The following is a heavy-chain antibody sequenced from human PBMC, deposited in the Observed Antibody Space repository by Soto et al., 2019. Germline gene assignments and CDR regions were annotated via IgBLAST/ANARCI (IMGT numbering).Heavy chain of an antibody. CDR2: ISYDGSNK. D-gene: IGHD6-19*01. J-gene: IGHJ4*02. CDR1: GFTFSSYA. V-gene: IGHV3-30-3*01. CDR3: ARDSIAVTFDY. Sequence: PXXSLRLSYAASGFTFSSYAMHWVLQAPGKGLEWVAVISYDGSNKYYADSVKGRFTISRDNSKNTLYLQMKSLRAEDTAVYYCARDSIAVTFDYWGQGTLVTVSS.